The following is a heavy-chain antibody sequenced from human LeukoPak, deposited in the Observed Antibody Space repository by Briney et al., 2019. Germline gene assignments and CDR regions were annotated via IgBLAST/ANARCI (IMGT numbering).Heavy chain of an antibody. D-gene: IGHD3-10*01. CDR2: ISSNGGST. CDR1: GFTFSSYA. V-gene: IGHV3-64*01. J-gene: IGHJ5*02. Sequence: PGGSLRLSCAASGFTFSSYAMHWVRQAPGKGLEYVSAISSNGGSTYYANSVKGRFTISRDNSKNTLYLQMGSLRAEDTAVYYCAKRRFGEFDPWGQGTLVTVSS. CDR3: AKRRFGEFDP.